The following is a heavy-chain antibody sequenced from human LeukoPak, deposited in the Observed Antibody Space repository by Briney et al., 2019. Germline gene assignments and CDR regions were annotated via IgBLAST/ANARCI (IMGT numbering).Heavy chain of an antibody. CDR3: AREPRSRTLDY. CDR2: IGSSSSYI. D-gene: IGHD2-15*01. V-gene: IGHV3-21*01. Sequence: PGGSLRLSCAASGFTFSTYSMNWVRQAPGKGLEWVSSIGSSSSYIFYADSVKGRFTISRDNAKNSLYLEMNSLRAEDTAVYYCAREPRSRTLDYWGQGTLVTVSS. J-gene: IGHJ4*02. CDR1: GFTFSTYS.